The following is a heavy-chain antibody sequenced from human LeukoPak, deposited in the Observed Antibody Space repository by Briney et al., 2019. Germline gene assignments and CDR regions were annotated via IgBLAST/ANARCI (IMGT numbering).Heavy chain of an antibody. CDR1: GGSISSYY. D-gene: IGHD2-15*01. CDR3: ARLGRVATDY. V-gene: IGHV4-59*01. J-gene: IGHJ4*02. Sequence: PSETLSLTCTVSGGSISSYYWSWIRQPPGKGLEWIGYIYYSGSTNYNPSLKSRVTISVDTSKNQFSLNLSSVTAADTAVYYCARLGRVATDYWGQGTLVTVSS. CDR2: IYYSGST.